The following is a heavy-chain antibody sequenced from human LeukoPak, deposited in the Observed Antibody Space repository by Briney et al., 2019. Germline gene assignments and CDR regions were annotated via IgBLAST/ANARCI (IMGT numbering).Heavy chain of an antibody. J-gene: IGHJ4*02. Sequence: PSQTLSLTCSVSGGSISSDGDYWSWIRQPPGKGLEWIGYINHSGNTYYIPSLRSRATISIDTSKIRFSLELSSVTAADTAIYYCARYTVTNLLDYWGQGTLVTVSS. CDR1: GGSISSDGDY. CDR2: INHSGNT. D-gene: IGHD4-17*01. V-gene: IGHV4-30-4*08. CDR3: ARYTVTNLLDY.